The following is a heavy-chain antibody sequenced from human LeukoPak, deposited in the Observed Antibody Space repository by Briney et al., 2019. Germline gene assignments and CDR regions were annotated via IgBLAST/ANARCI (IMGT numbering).Heavy chain of an antibody. CDR2: IYPNSGGT. CDR3: ARDFPRSGSLSRSSWQYDAFDI. D-gene: IGHD6-13*01. CDR1: GYTFTGYY. J-gene: IGHJ3*02. Sequence: ASVKVSRKASGYTFTGYYMHWVRQAPGQGLEWMGWIYPNSGGTNYAQKFQGRVTMTRDTSISTAYMELSRLRSDDTAVYYCARDFPRSGSLSRSSWQYDAFDIWGQGTMVTVSS. V-gene: IGHV1-2*02.